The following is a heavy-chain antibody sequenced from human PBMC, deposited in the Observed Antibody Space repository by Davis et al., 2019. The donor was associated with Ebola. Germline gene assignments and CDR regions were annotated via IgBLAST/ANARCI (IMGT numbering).Heavy chain of an antibody. Sequence: PSETLSLTCAVYGGSFSGYYWSWIRQPPGKGLEWIGEINHSGSTNYNPSLKSRVTISVDTSKNQFSLKLSSVTAADTAVYYCARVGYSGYDRFDYWGQGTLVTVSS. V-gene: IGHV4-34*01. D-gene: IGHD5-12*01. J-gene: IGHJ4*02. CDR1: GGSFSGYY. CDR3: ARVGYSGYDRFDY. CDR2: INHSGST.